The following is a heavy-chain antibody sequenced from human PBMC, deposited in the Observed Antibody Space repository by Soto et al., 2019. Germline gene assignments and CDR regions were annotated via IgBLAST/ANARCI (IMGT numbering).Heavy chain of an antibody. CDR2: IIPIFGAA. J-gene: IGHJ3*02. CDR1: GGTFSSYA. D-gene: IGHD5-18*01. V-gene: IGHV1-69*13. CDR3: ARKKDTAMATSAFDI. Sequence: SVKVSCKASGGTFSSYAISWVRQAPGQGLEWMGGIIPIFGAANYAQKFQGRVTITADESTSTAYMELSSLRSEDTAVYYCARKKDTAMATSAFDIWGQGTMFTVSS.